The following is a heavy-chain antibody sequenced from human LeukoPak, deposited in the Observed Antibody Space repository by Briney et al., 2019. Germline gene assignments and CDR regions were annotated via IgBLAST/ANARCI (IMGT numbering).Heavy chain of an antibody. CDR1: GFTFSDYY. Sequence: GGSLRLSCAASGFTFSDYYMSWIRQAPGKGLEWVAVISYNGSNKYYADSVKGRFTISRDNSKNTLYLQMNSLRAEDTAVYYCAKPRVGYGSGSYALGYWGQGTLVTVSS. V-gene: IGHV3-30*18. J-gene: IGHJ4*02. CDR3: AKPRVGYGSGSYALGY. D-gene: IGHD3-10*01. CDR2: ISYNGSNK.